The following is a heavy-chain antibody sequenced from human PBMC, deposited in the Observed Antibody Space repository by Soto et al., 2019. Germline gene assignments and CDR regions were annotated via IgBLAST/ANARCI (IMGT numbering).Heavy chain of an antibody. CDR3: AKERLGRGGVGVFDY. CDR2: ISGSGGST. CDR1: GFTFSSYA. J-gene: IGHJ4*02. D-gene: IGHD6-19*01. V-gene: IGHV3-23*01. Sequence: GGSLRLSCAASGFTFSSYAMSWVRQAPGKGLEWVSAISGSGGSTYYADSVKGRFTISRDNSKNTLYLQMNSLRAEDTAVYYGAKERLGRGGVGVFDYWGQGTLVTVSS.